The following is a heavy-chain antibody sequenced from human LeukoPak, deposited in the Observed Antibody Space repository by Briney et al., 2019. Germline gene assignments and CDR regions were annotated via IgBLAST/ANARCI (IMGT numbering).Heavy chain of an antibody. J-gene: IGHJ4*02. CDR2: ISGSGGST. V-gene: IGHV3-23*01. Sequence: GGSLRLSCTASGFTFGDYAMTWVRQAPGKGLEWVSAISGSGGSTYYADSVKGRFTISRDNSKNTLYLQMNSLRAEDTAVYYCARRAGAYSHPYDYWGQGTLVTVSS. D-gene: IGHD4/OR15-4a*01. CDR1: GFTFGDYA. CDR3: ARRAGAYSHPYDY.